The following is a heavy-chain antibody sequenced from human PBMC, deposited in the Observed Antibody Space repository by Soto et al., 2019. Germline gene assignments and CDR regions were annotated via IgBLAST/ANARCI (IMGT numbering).Heavy chain of an antibody. Sequence: QVQLVESGGGVVQPGRSLRLSCAASGFTFSSYGMHWVRQAPGKGLEWVAVIWYDGSNKYYGDSVKGRFTISRDNSKNTLFLQMNSLRADDTAVYYCARDLGKSTSCLGGWGQGTLVTVSS. D-gene: IGHD3-16*01. CDR2: IWYDGSNK. CDR3: ARDLGKSTSCLGG. J-gene: IGHJ4*02. CDR1: GFTFSSYG. V-gene: IGHV3-33*01.